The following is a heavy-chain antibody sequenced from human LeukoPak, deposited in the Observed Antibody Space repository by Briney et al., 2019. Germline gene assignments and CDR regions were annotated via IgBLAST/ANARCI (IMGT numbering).Heavy chain of an antibody. CDR3: ARALPPYYFDY. V-gene: IGHV3-20*04. Sequence: GGSLRLSCAASGFTFDDYGMSWVRQAPGKGLEWVSGINWNGGSTGYADSVKGRFTISRGNAKNSLYLQMNSLRAEDTALYYCARALPPYYFDYWGQGTLVTVSS. J-gene: IGHJ4*02. CDR1: GFTFDDYG. CDR2: INWNGGST.